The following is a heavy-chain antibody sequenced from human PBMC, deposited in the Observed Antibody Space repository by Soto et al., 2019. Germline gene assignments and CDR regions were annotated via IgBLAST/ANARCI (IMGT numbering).Heavy chain of an antibody. Sequence: SETLSLTCAVSGGYITSANWWSWVRQPPGKGLGWIGKIHDSGSTNNNPSLKSRVTISVDKSKNQVSLRLTSVTAADTAVYYCAKEGYYYMDVWGRGTTVTVSS. V-gene: IGHV4-4*02. J-gene: IGHJ6*02. CDR1: GGYITSANW. CDR2: IHDSGST. CDR3: AKEGYYYMDV.